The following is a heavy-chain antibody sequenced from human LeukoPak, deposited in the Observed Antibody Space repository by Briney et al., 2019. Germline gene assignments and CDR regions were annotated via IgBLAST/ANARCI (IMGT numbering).Heavy chain of an antibody. CDR3: AREAAAAGRNWFDP. CDR1: GGSFSGYY. D-gene: IGHD6-13*01. CDR2: INHSGST. J-gene: IGHJ5*02. V-gene: IGHV4-34*01. Sequence: SETLSLTCAVYGGSFSGYYWSWIRQPPGKGLEWIGEINHSGSTNYNPSLKSRVTISVDTYKNQFSLKLSSVTAADTAVYYCAREAAAAGRNWFDPWGQGTLVTVSS.